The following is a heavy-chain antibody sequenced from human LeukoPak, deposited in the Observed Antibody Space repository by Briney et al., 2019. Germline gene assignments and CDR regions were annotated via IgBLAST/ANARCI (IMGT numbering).Heavy chain of an antibody. CDR1: GGSINRGAHS. CDR2: ISNRGTT. V-gene: IGHV4-30-2*01. Sequence: SETLSLTCTVSGGSINRGAHSWSWIRQRPGKGLEWIGSISNRGTTSYNPSLNSRVTISVDTSRNQFSLRLNSVTAADAAVYFCALRRDLLWWGGGGAFDIWGQGTMVSVSS. D-gene: IGHD3-10*01. J-gene: IGHJ3*02. CDR3: ALRRDLLWWGGGGAFDI.